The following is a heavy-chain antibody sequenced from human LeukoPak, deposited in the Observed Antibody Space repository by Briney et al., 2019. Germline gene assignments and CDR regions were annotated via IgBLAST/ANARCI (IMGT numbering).Heavy chain of an antibody. CDR1: GFTFSNYA. J-gene: IGHJ4*02. Sequence: GGSLRLSCAASGFTFSNYAMSWVRQAPGKGLEWVSTISGGGGSTYYADSVKGRFTISRDSSKNTLYLQMNSLRAEDTAIYYCAKGQLGYCSGVICYPFDYWGQGALVTVSS. D-gene: IGHD2-15*01. CDR2: ISGGGGST. CDR3: AKGQLGYCSGVICYPFDY. V-gene: IGHV3-23*01.